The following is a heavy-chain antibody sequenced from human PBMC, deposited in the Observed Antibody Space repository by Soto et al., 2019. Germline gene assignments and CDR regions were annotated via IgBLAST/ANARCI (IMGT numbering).Heavy chain of an antibody. CDR3: ARATYCVGGACYAGRKGLDV. CDR1: GGSVNSGDFY. CDR2: SFYNGRP. J-gene: IGHJ6*02. D-gene: IGHD2-21*01. Sequence: QVQLQESGPELVKPLETLSLTCSVSGGSVNSGDFYWNWMRQSPGKGLEWIGYSFYNGRPNYKSSLCSRVTITVDTSKNQFSLQLLSVTAADTAVYYCARATYCVGGACYAGRKGLDVWGQGTTVNVSS. V-gene: IGHV4-61*08.